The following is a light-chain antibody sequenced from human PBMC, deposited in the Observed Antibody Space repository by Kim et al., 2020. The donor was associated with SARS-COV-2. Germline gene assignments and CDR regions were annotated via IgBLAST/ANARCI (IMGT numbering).Light chain of an antibody. V-gene: IGKV1-39*01. CDR3: QQSNSTRWT. J-gene: IGKJ1*01. CDR1: QSIATY. Sequence: DIQMTQSPSFLSASVGDRVTITCRASQSIATYLNWYQQKPGKAPKLLIYTASSLQSGVPSRFSGSGSGTDFTLTTSTLQPEDFATYYCQQSNSTRWTFGQGTKVDIK. CDR2: TAS.